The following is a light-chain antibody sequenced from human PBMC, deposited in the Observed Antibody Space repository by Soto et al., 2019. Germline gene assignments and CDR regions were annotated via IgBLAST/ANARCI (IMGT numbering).Light chain of an antibody. V-gene: IGKV1-5*01. Sequence: DIQLTQSPSFLSASVGDRVTITCRASQSIGDSLAWYQQKPGKAPYLLISDVSSLERGVPSRFSGSGSGTEFTLTISSMQPDDFATFYCQQYNGYSRTFGQGTKVDNK. CDR2: DVS. CDR1: QSIGDS. CDR3: QQYNGYSRT. J-gene: IGKJ1*01.